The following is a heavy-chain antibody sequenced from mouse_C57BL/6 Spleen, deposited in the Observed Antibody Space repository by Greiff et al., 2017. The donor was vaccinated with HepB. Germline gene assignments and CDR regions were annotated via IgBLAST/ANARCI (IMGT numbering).Heavy chain of an antibody. Sequence: VKLMESGAELARPGASVKLSCKASGYTFTSYGISWVKQRTGQGLEWIGEIYPRSGNTYYNEKFKGKATLTADKSSSTAYMELRSLTSEDSAVYFCARYDYDEGGGFAYWGHRTLVTVSA. D-gene: IGHD2-4*01. CDR3: ARYDYDEGGGFAY. CDR1: GYTFTSYG. J-gene: IGHJ3*01. CDR2: IYPRSGNT. V-gene: IGHV1-81*01.